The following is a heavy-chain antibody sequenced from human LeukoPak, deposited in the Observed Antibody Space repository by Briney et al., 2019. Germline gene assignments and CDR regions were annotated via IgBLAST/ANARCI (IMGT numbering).Heavy chain of an antibody. V-gene: IGHV3-23*01. CDR1: GFSFSSYA. CDR2: ISDSGGNS. CDR3: AKETRLRNLRGNTADYFDY. D-gene: IGHD4-17*01. Sequence: GGSLRLSCAASGFSFSSYAMIWVRQAPGKGLEWVSSISDSGGNSFYIDSVKGRFTISRDNSKNTLYLQMNSLRAEDTAVYYCAKETRLRNLRGNTADYFDYWGQGTLVTVSS. J-gene: IGHJ4*02.